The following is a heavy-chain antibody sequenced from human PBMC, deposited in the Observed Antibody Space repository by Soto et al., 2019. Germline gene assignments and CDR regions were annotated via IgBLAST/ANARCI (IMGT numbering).Heavy chain of an antibody. CDR3: ARATTNYYYYYMDV. J-gene: IGHJ6*03. Sequence: PGGSLRLSCAASGFTVSSNYMSWVRQAPGKGLEWVSVIYSGGSTYYADSVEGRFTISRDNSKNTLYLQMNSLRAEDTAVYYCARATTNYYYYYMDVWGKGTTVTVSS. CDR1: GFTVSSNY. CDR2: IYSGGST. D-gene: IGHD1-7*01. V-gene: IGHV3-66*01.